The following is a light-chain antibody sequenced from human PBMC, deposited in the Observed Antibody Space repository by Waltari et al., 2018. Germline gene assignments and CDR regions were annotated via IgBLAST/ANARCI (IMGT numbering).Light chain of an antibody. V-gene: IGLV2-14*01. Sequence: QSALTQPASVSGSPGQSITISCTGTSSDGGGYNYVSWDQQHPGKAPKLMIYEVSNRPSGVSNRFSGSKSGNTASLTISGLQAEDEADYYCSSYTSSSTLVFGGGTKLTVL. J-gene: IGLJ2*01. CDR1: SSDGGGYNY. CDR2: EVS. CDR3: SSYTSSSTLV.